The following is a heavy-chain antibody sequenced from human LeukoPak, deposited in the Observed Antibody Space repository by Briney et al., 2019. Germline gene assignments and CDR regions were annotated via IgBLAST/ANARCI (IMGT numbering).Heavy chain of an antibody. CDR2: IYYSGST. J-gene: IGHJ6*03. CDR3: ARESGSYYVSYYYYMDV. Sequence: SETLSLTCTVYGGSISSGDYYCSWIRQPPGKGLECIGYIYYSGSTYYNPSLKSRVTISVDTSKNQFFLKLSSVTAADTAVYYCARESGSYYVSYYYYMDVWGKGTTVTVSS. D-gene: IGHD1-26*01. CDR1: GGSISSGDYY. V-gene: IGHV4-30-4*01.